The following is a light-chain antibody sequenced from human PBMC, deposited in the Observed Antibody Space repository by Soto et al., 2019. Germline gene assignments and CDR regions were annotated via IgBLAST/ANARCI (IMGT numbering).Light chain of an antibody. CDR2: SNQ. V-gene: IGLV1-44*01. CDR1: SSNIGSNT. Sequence: QAVVTQPPSASGTPGQRVTISCSGSSSNIGSNTVNWYQQLPGTAPKLLIYSNQQRPSGVPDRFSGSKSGTSASLAISGLQSEDEADYYCAAWDDSLNGVVFGGGTKLTVL. J-gene: IGLJ2*01. CDR3: AAWDDSLNGVV.